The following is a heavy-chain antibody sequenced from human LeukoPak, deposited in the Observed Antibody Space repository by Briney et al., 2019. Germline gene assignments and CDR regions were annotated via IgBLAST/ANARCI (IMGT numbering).Heavy chain of an antibody. CDR1: GGAITNYY. CDR2: IYYTGST. CDR3: AKRGPLGEPRPFDY. D-gene: IGHD3-16*01. Sequence: SETLSLTCGVSGGAITNYYWNWIRQAPGKGLEWLGYIYYTGSTTYNPSVKSRITISLDTSKKQISLKLHSVTAADTAVYYCAKRGPLGEPRPFDYWGQGSLVTVSS. J-gene: IGHJ4*02. V-gene: IGHV4-59*03.